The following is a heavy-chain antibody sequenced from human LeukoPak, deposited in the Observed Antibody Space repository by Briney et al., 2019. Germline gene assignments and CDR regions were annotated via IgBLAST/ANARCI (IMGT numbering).Heavy chain of an antibody. CDR1: GFTFSSYA. D-gene: IGHD3-10*01. V-gene: IGHV3-23*01. CDR2: ISGSGGST. CDR3: AKLDLLTMVRGVTDAFDI. Sequence: GGSLRLSCAASGFTFSSYAMSWVRQAPGKGLEWVSAISGSGGSTYYADSVKGRFTIYRDNSKNTLYLQMNSLRAEDTAVYYCAKLDLLTMVRGVTDAFDIWGQGTMVTVSS. J-gene: IGHJ3*02.